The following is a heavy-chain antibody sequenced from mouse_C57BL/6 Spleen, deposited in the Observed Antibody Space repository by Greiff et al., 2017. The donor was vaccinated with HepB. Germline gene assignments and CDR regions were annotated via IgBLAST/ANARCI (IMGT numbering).Heavy chain of an antibody. CDR3: ARGISPRDYGSSPFAY. D-gene: IGHD1-1*01. V-gene: IGHV1-50*01. J-gene: IGHJ3*01. Sequence: VQLQQPGAELVKPGASVKLSCKASGYTFTSYWMQWVKQRPGQGLEWIGEIDPSDSYTNYNQKFKGKATLTVDTSSSTAYMQLSSLTSEDSAVYYCARGISPRDYGSSPFAYWGQGTLVTVSA. CDR1: GYTFTSYW. CDR2: IDPSDSYT.